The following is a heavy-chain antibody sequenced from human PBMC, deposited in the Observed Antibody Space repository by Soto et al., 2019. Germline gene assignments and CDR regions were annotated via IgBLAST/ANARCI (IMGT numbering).Heavy chain of an antibody. CDR1: GGSFSGYY. Sequence: QVQLQQWGAGLLKPSETLSLTCAVYGGSFSGYYWSWIRQPPGKGLEWIGEINHSGSTNYNPSLKSRVTISVDTSKNQFSLKLSSVSAEDTAVYYCARSRSPDYDFWSGRQRGEKRAYSYYYMHVWGKGTTVTVSS. D-gene: IGHD3-3*01. V-gene: IGHV4-34*01. J-gene: IGHJ6*03. CDR3: ARSRSPDYDFWSGRQRGEKRAYSYYYMHV. CDR2: INHSGST.